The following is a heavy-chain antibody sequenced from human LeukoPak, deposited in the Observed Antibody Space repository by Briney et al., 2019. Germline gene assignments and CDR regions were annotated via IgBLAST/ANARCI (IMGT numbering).Heavy chain of an antibody. CDR3: ARDRGYGYGFFDY. CDR1: GFTVRSIY. D-gene: IGHD5-18*01. J-gene: IGHJ4*02. CDR2: FYSGGSS. Sequence: PGGSLRLSCAASGFTVRSIYMTWVRQAPGKGLEWVSSFYSGGSSYYADSVKGRFIISRDSSTDTLYLQMNSLRVEDTAVYFCARDRGYGYGFFDYWDQGTLVTVSS. V-gene: IGHV3-53*01.